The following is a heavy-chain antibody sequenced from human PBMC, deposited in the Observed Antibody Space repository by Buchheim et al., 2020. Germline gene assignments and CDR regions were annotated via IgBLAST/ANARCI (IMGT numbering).Heavy chain of an antibody. CDR1: GFTSGSYA. J-gene: IGHJ4*02. Sequence: EVQLLASGGGLVQPGGSLRLSCAASGFTSGSYAMAWVRQAPGQGLEWVASIGGSGDKTYYRDSVKGRFTISSESSKNTLYLQMNSLRVEDTALYFCAKGRGFDRWGQGT. V-gene: IGHV3-23*01. CDR3: AKGRGFDR. CDR2: IGGSGDKT.